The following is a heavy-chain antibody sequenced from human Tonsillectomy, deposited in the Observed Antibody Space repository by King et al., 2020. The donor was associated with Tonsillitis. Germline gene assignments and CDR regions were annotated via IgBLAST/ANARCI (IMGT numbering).Heavy chain of an antibody. CDR3: ARLPGYCSSAGCRQYYYYGMDV. Sequence: VQLVESGAEVKKPGESLKISCKGSGYSFTSYWIGWVRQMPGKGLEWMGIIYPGDSDTRYSPSFQGQVTISADKSISTAYLQWSSLKASDTAMYYCARLPGYCSSAGCRQYYYYGMDVWGQGTTVTVSS. J-gene: IGHJ6*02. CDR2: IYPGDSDT. D-gene: IGHD2-2*01. V-gene: IGHV5-51*01. CDR1: GYSFTSYW.